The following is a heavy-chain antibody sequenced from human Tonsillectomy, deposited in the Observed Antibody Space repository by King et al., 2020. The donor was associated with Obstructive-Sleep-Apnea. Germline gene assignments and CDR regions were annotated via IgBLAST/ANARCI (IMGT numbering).Heavy chain of an antibody. V-gene: IGHV4-39*07. CDR2: IYYSGST. Sequence: QLQESGPGLVKPSETLSLTCTVSGGSISSSSYYWGWIRQPPGKGLEWIGSIYYSGSTYYNPSLKSRVTISVDTSKNQFSLKLSSWTAADTAVYYCARDRTYFYDNKGGGIGYWGQGTQVTVSS. J-gene: IGHJ4*02. CDR3: ARDRTYFYDNKGGGIGY. CDR1: GGSISSSSYY. D-gene: IGHD3-22*01.